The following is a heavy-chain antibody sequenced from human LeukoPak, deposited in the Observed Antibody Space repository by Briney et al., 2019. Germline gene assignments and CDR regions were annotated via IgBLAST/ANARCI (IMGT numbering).Heavy chain of an antibody. V-gene: IGHV1-18*01. CDR3: ARADLVRLGELSP. Sequence: ASAKVSCKASGYTFTSYGISWVRQAPGQGLEWMGWISAQKLQGRVTMTTDTSTSTAYMELRSLRSDDTAVYYCARADLVRLGELSPWGQGTLVTVSS. CDR2: ISA. D-gene: IGHD3-16*02. CDR1: GYTFTSYG. J-gene: IGHJ4*02.